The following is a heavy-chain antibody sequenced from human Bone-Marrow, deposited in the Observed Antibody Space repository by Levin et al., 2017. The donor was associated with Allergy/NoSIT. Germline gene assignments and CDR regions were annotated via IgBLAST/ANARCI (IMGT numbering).Heavy chain of an antibody. CDR1: GFNFIDYG. CDR3: TKEATERAATFFDY. D-gene: IGHD6-25*01. V-gene: IGHV3-30*18. J-gene: IGHJ4*02. Sequence: LSLTCAASGFNFIDYGMQWVRQAPGEGLDWVAVIAHDGSVQHYADSVKGRFTISRDNSKNTLDLQMNNLKTEDSGLYYCTKEATERAATFFDYWGQGTLVTVSP. CDR2: IAHDGSVQ.